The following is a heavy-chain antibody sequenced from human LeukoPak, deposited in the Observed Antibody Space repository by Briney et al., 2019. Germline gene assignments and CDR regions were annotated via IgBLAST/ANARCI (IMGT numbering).Heavy chain of an antibody. V-gene: IGHV4-59*11. CDR2: IFNTGNT. D-gene: IGHD3-10*01. J-gene: IGHJ4*02. Sequence: PSETLSLTCSVSGGSINSHYWSWIRQPPGKRLEWIGYIFNTGNTNYNPSFASRVTMSVDTSRAQFFLRLSPVTAADTAIYYCASRPADTTWYGVFDYWSQGTLVTVSS. CDR1: GGSINSHY. CDR3: ASRPADTTWYGVFDY.